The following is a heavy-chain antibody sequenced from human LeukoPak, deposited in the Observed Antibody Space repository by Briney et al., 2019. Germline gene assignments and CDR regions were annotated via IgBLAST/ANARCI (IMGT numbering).Heavy chain of an antibody. CDR2: IKQDGSEK. J-gene: IGHJ3*02. CDR1: EFTFSTYW. Sequence: GGSLRLTCAASEFTFSTYWMSWVRQAPGKGLEWVADIKQDGSEKYYVHSVKGRFTISRQNAKNSLFLQMNSLRAEDTAVYYCARHRSGGSQDDAFDIWGQGTMVTVSS. V-gene: IGHV3-7*01. CDR3: ARHRSGGSQDDAFDI. D-gene: IGHD2-15*01.